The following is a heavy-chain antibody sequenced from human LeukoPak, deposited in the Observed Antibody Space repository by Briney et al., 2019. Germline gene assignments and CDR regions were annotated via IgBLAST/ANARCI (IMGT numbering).Heavy chain of an antibody. V-gene: IGHV3-23*01. CDR2: ITASGDST. D-gene: IGHD3-22*01. Sequence: PGGSLRLSCAGSGFPFSSYPISWVRQPPGKGLEWVSAITASGDSTYYADSVKGRFTISRDNSKNTLYLQMNSLRAEDTAVYYCAKDYYDSSGYYYLLATFDYWGQGTLVTVSS. CDR1: GFPFSSYP. CDR3: AKDYYDSSGYYYLLATFDY. J-gene: IGHJ4*02.